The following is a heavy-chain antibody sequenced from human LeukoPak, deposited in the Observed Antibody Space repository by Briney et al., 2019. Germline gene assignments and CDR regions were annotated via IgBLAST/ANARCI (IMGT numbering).Heavy chain of an antibody. Sequence: PGRSLRLSCAASGFTFSSYAMHWVRQAPGKGLEWVAVISYDGSNKYYADSVKGRFTISRDNSKNTLYLQMNSLRAEDTAVYYCARAVTVTWLYDSSGYAHNWFDPGAREPWSPSPQ. CDR3: ARAVTVTWLYDSSGYAHNWFDP. J-gene: IGHJ5*02. CDR1: GFTFSSYA. D-gene: IGHD3-22*01. CDR2: ISYDGSNK. V-gene: IGHV3-30-3*01.